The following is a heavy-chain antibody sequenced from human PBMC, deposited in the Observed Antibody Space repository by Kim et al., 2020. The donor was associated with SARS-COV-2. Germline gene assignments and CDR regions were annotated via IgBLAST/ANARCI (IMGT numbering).Heavy chain of an antibody. CDR3: ARSRVIHDAFDI. CDR2: IYHSGST. CDR1: GYSISSGYY. D-gene: IGHD2-21*01. J-gene: IGHJ3*02. V-gene: IGHV4-38-2*02. Sequence: SETLSLTCTVSGYSISSGYYWGWIRQPPGKGLEWIGSIYHSGSTYYNPSLKSRVTISVDTSKNQFSLKLSSVTAADTAVYYCARSRVIHDAFDIWGQGT.